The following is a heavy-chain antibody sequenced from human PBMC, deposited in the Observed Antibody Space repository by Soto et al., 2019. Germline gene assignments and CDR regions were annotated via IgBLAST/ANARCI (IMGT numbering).Heavy chain of an antibody. D-gene: IGHD6-6*01. V-gene: IGHV1-8*01. Sequence: GASVKVSCKASGYTFTSYDINWVRQATGQGLEWMGWMNPNSGNTGYAQKFQGRVTMTRNTSISTAYMELSSLRSEDTAVYYCATLELIPARPFEAFDYWGQGTLVTVSS. CDR3: ATLELIPARPFEAFDY. CDR2: MNPNSGNT. J-gene: IGHJ4*02. CDR1: GYTFTSYD.